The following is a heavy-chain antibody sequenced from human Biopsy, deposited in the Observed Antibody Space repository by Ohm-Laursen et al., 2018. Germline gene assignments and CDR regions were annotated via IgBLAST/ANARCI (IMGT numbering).Heavy chain of an antibody. V-gene: IGHV3-21*06. D-gene: IGHD2-2*01. CDR3: VRETPRAQIPASLSGLAWFDP. CDR2: ITSGSSFI. J-gene: IGHJ5*02. CDR1: GFTLSGYT. Sequence: SLRLSCSASGFTLSGYTMNWVRQAPGKGLERVSSITSGSSFINYADSVKGRFTVSRDNAKNSLSLQMSSLRAEDTAVYYCVRETPRAQIPASLSGLAWFDPWGQGTLVTVSS.